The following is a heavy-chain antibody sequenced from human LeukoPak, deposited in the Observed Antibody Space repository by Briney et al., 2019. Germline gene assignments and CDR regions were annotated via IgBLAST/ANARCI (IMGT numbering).Heavy chain of an antibody. D-gene: IGHD4-17*01. V-gene: IGHV4-39*01. CDR2: IYYSGST. CDR3: ARLYGDYVVDY. J-gene: IGHJ4*02. CDR1: GGSISSSSYY. Sequence: SETLSLTCTVSGGSISSSSYYWGWIRQPPGKGLEWIGRIYYSGSTYYNPSLKSRVTISVDTSKNQFSLKLSSVTAADTAVYYCARLYGDYVVDYWGQGTLVTVSS.